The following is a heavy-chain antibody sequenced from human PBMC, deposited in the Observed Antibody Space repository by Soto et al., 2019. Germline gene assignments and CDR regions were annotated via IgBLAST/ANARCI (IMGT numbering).Heavy chain of an antibody. V-gene: IGHV3-74*01. CDR2: INDDGSST. Sequence: GGSLRLSCAASGFTFSMYWMHWVRQVPGKGPEWVSRINDDGSSTNYADSVKGRFTISRDNAKNTLYLQMNDLRAEDTAVYYCTRGHRSTSTGTGAFWGQGTLVTVSS. CDR1: GFTFSMYW. D-gene: IGHD1-1*01. CDR3: TRGHRSTSTGTGAF. J-gene: IGHJ4*02.